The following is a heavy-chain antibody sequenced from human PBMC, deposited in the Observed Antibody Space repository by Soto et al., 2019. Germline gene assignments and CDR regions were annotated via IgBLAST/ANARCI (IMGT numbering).Heavy chain of an antibody. Sequence: SLKNFSRAASGSFSTYYCICVRHATAQRLVWMGGIIPIFGRANYAQKFQGRVTITAAESTRTAYMELSSLRSEDTAVYYCARNGELPYFDWSSGYGMDVWGQGTTVTVSS. D-gene: IGHD3-9*01. J-gene: IGHJ6*02. CDR3: ARNGELPYFDWSSGYGMDV. CDR1: SGSFSTYY. V-gene: IGHV1-69*01. CDR2: IIPIFGRA.